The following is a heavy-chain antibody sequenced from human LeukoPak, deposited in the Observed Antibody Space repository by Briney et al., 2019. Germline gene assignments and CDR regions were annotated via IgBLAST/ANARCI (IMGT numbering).Heavy chain of an antibody. Sequence: PGGSLRLSCAASGFLINSDVMTWVRQPPGRGLEWVSAISVDGHGSDYANSVKGRFTISRDNAKNIVYLQMNSLTAEDTALYYCARRVGGTPDCWGRGTQVTVSS. CDR2: ISVDGHGS. CDR1: GFLINSDV. D-gene: IGHD1-1*01. V-gene: IGHV3-23*01. CDR3: ARRVGGTPDC. J-gene: IGHJ4*02.